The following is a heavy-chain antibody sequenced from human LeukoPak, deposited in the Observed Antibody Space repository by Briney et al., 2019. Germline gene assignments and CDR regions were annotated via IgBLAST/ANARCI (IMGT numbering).Heavy chain of an antibody. Sequence: ASVKVSCKASGYTFTSYGISWVRQAPGQGLEWMGLISAYNGNTNYAQKLQGRVTMTTDTSTSTAYMELRSLRSDDTAVYYCARDSYPYDILTGCDYWGQGTLVTVSS. CDR3: ARDSYPYDILTGCDY. J-gene: IGHJ4*02. CDR2: ISAYNGNT. V-gene: IGHV1-18*01. D-gene: IGHD3-9*01. CDR1: GYTFTSYG.